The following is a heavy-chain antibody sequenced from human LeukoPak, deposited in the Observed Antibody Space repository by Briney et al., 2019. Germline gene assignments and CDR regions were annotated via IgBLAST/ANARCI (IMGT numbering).Heavy chain of an antibody. CDR1: GFTVSSNY. CDR3: VRQAQEDY. Sequence: GGSLRLSCAASGFTVSSNYMSWVRQAPDTGLEWVAVISWDGSDKYYADSVKGRFTISRDNSKNTLYLQMDSLRSEDTGVYYCVRQAQEDYWGQGTLVTVSS. V-gene: IGHV3-30*03. J-gene: IGHJ4*02. CDR2: ISWDGSDK.